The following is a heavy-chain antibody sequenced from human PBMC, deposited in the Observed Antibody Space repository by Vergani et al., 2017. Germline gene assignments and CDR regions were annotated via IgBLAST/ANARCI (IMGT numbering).Heavy chain of an antibody. D-gene: IGHD6-13*01. CDR2: INQDGSAK. Sequence: EVQLVESGGGLVQPGGSLRLSCAASGFSFSSYWMSWVRQAPGKGLEGLANINQDGSAKNYVDSVNGRFTISRDNAKNSVLMQMNSLRVEDTAVYYCARMKPYSSRPRGAFDIWGLGTMVTVSS. J-gene: IGHJ3*02. CDR3: ARMKPYSSRPRGAFDI. CDR1: GFSFSSYW. V-gene: IGHV3-7*01.